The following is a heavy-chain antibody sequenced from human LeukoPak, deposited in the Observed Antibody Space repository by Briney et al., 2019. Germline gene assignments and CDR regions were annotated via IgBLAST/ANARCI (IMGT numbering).Heavy chain of an antibody. Sequence: SETLSLTCTVSGYSITIAYYWGWIRQPPGKGLEWIETIHHSGSTYYNPSLKSRVTISVDTSKNQFSLKLRSVTAADTAVYYCAKSWNYYDSSGDDALDIWGQGTMVTVSS. J-gene: IGHJ3*02. CDR1: GYSITIAYY. CDR3: AKSWNYYDSSGDDALDI. D-gene: IGHD3-22*01. V-gene: IGHV4-38-2*02. CDR2: IHHSGST.